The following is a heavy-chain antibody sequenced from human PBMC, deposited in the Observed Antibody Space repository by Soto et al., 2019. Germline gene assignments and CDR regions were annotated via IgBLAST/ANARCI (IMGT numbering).Heavy chain of an antibody. J-gene: IGHJ4*02. CDR2: INHSGST. V-gene: IGHV4-34*01. CDR1: GGSFSGYY. D-gene: IGHD6-19*01. CDR3: VRFGSGRNY. Sequence: SETLSLTCAVYGGSFSGYYWSWIRQPPGKGLEWIGEINHSGSTNYNPSLKSRVTISVDTSKNQFSLQVNSVTPDDTAVYYCVRFGSGRNYWGQGTLVTVSS.